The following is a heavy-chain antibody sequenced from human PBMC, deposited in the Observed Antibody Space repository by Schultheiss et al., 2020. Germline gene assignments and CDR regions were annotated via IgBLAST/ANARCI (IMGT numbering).Heavy chain of an antibody. J-gene: IGHJ4*02. CDR2: IYTSGST. D-gene: IGHD3-16*01. CDR3: ARGLLWPSGVPVDY. V-gene: IGHV4-61*02. Sequence: SETLSLTCTVSGGSISSGGYYWSWIRQPAGKGLEWIGRIYTSGSTNYNPSLKSRVTISVDTSKNQFSLKLSSVTAADTAVYYCARGLLWPSGVPVDYWGQGTLVTVSS. CDR1: GGSISSGGYY.